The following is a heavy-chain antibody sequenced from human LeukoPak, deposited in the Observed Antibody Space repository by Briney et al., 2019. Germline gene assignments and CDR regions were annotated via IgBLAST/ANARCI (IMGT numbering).Heavy chain of an antibody. Sequence: GGSLRLSCAASGFTFSDYYMSWIRQAPGKGLEWVSYISSSGSTIYYADSVKGRFTISRDNAKNSLYLQMNSLRAEDTAVYYCARDQRAYYDILTGYDYWGQGTLVTVSS. V-gene: IGHV3-11*01. CDR2: ISSSGSTI. CDR1: GFTFSDYY. J-gene: IGHJ4*02. CDR3: ARDQRAYYDILTGYDY. D-gene: IGHD3-9*01.